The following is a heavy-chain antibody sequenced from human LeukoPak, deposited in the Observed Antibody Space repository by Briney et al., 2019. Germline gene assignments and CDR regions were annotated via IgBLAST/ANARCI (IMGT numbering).Heavy chain of an antibody. D-gene: IGHD3-22*01. J-gene: IGHJ4*02. V-gene: IGHV3-9*01. CDR2: ISWNSGSI. Sequence: QPGRSLRLSCAASGFTFDDYAMHWVRQAPGKGLEWVSGISWNSGSIGYADSVKGRFTISRDNAKNSLYLQMNSLRAEDTALYYCAKSDYYDSSGPRPPYFDYWGQGTLVTVS. CDR3: AKSDYYDSSGPRPPYFDY. CDR1: GFTFDDYA.